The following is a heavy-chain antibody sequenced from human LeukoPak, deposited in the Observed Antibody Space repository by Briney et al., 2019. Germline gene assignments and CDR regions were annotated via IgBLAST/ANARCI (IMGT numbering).Heavy chain of an antibody. J-gene: IGHJ4*02. CDR3: ERSGEYCSSTSCYPSGY. CDR2: INPNSGGT. V-gene: IGHV1-2*02. CDR1: GYTFTGYY. D-gene: IGHD2-2*01. Sequence: GASVKVSCKASGYTFTGYYMHWVRQAPGQGLEWMGWINPNSGGTNYAQKFQGRVTMTRDTSISTAYMELSRLRSDDTAVYYCERSGEYCSSTSCYPSGYWGQGTLVTVSS.